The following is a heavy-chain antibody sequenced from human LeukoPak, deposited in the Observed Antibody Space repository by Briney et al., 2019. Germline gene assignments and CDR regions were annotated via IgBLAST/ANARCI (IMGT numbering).Heavy chain of an antibody. CDR3: ASYGDCNCFDY. D-gene: IGHD2-21*01. CDR1: GGSINNTSYS. Sequence: PSETLSLTCTVSGGSINNTSYSWGWIRQPPGKGLEWIGTVYYSGSTYYNPSLKSRLTTSVDTSKNQFSLKLTSVTAADTAVYFCASYGDCNCFDYWGQGTLVTVSS. J-gene: IGHJ4*02. V-gene: IGHV4-39*01. CDR2: VYYSGST.